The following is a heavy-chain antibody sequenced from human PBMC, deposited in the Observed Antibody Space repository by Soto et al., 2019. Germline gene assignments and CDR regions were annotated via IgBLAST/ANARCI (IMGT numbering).Heavy chain of an antibody. J-gene: IGHJ4*02. V-gene: IGHV3-74*01. CDR2: INSDGSTA. CDR1: GFTFSSYW. CDR3: AVAVAGPTAIGY. D-gene: IGHD6-19*01. Sequence: EVQLVESGGGLVQPGGSLRLSCAASGFTFSSYWMHWVRQAPGKGLVWVSRINSDGSTASYADSVTGRVTISRENAKNTLYLQMSMLRAEDTAVYCCAVAVAGPTAIGYWGQGTLVNVSS.